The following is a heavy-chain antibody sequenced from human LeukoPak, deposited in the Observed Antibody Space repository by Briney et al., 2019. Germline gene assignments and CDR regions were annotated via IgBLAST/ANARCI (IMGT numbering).Heavy chain of an antibody. J-gene: IGHJ4*02. V-gene: IGHV3-30*18. CDR3: AKESTTVTESTPFDY. CDR2: ISYDGSIK. CDR1: GFTFATIG. Sequence: GGSLRLSCAASGFTFATIGIHWVRQAPGKGLEWVAVISYDGSIKSYADSVKGRFTISRDNSKNTLYLQMNSLRAEDTAVYYCAKESTTVTESTPFDYWGQGTLVTVSS. D-gene: IGHD4-17*01.